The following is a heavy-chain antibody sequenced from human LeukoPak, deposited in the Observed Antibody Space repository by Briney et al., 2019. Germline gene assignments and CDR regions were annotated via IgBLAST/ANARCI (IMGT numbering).Heavy chain of an antibody. Sequence: SVKVPCKASGYTFTGYYLHWVRQAPGQGLEWMGGIIPMSDTANYPQKFRGRLTITADIPTSTVYMELSSLRSEDTAVYYCAREDDTGRYMGDDAFDIWGQGTMVTVSS. CDR2: IIPMSDTA. V-gene: IGHV1-69*06. CDR3: AREDDTGRYMGDDAFDI. D-gene: IGHD1-26*01. J-gene: IGHJ3*02. CDR1: GYTFTGYY.